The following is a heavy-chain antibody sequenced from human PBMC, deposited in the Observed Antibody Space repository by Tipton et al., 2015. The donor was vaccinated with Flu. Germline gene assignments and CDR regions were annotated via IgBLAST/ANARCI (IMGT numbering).Heavy chain of an antibody. J-gene: IGHJ4*02. Sequence: SLRLSCTASGFTFGDYAMSWVRQAPGKGLEWVGFIRSKAYGGTTEYAASVKGRFTISRDDSKSIAYLQMNSLKTEDTAVYYCKSGSGWYAVINDYWGQGTLVTVSS. CDR1: GFTFGDYA. CDR2: IRSKAYGGTT. D-gene: IGHD6-19*01. V-gene: IGHV3-49*04. CDR3: KSGSGWYAVINDY.